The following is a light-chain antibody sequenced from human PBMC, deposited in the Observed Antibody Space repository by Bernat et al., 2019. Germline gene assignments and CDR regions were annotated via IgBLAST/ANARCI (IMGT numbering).Light chain of an antibody. J-gene: IGLJ2*01. CDR2: DVS. V-gene: IGLV2-8*01. CDR1: SSDIGSYNY. CDR3: SSYADTHTLI. Sequence: QSALTQSPSASGSPGQSVTISCTGSSSDIGSYNYVSWYQHTPGKAPKLLIYDVSERPSGVPDRFSGAKSGNTASLTVSGLLLDDEGDYYCSSYADTHTLIFGGGTKLTVL.